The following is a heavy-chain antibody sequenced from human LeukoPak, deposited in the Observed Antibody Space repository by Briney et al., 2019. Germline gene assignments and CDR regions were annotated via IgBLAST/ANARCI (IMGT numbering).Heavy chain of an antibody. CDR3: AKDRSRDGYNQEAFDI. V-gene: IGHV1-69*04. Sequence: SVKVSCKASGGTFSSYAISWVRQAPGQGLEWMGRIIPILGIASYAQKFQGRVTMTRDTSTSTVYMELSSLRSEDTAVYYCAKDRSRDGYNQEAFDIWGQGTMVTVSS. D-gene: IGHD5-24*01. J-gene: IGHJ3*02. CDR2: IIPILGIA. CDR1: GGTFSSYA.